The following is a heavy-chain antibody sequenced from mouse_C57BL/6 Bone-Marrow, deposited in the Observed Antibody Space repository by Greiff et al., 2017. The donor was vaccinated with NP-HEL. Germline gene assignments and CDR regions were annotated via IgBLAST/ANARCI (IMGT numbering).Heavy chain of an antibody. CDR3: TTVYYFDY. CDR1: GFNIKDDY. V-gene: IGHV14-4*01. Sequence: LMESGAELVRPGASVKLSCTASGFNIKDDYMHWVKQRPEQGLEWIGWIDPENGDTEYASKFQGKATITADTSSNTAYLQLSSLTSEDTAVYYCTTVYYFDYWGQGTTLTVSS. CDR2: IDPENGDT. J-gene: IGHJ2*01.